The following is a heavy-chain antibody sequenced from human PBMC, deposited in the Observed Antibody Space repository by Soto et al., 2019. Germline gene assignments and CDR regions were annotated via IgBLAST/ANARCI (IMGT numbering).Heavy chain of an antibody. Sequence: VKVSCKAAGYAFTMYYLHCVVPAPVKRRDGLELSNPSGGRTSYVQKCQGRVTMTWETSTSTVYMELSSLRSEDTAVYYCASGAGTTFGMDVWGQGPTVTVSS. CDR2: SNPSGGRT. CDR1: GYAFTMYY. V-gene: IGHV1-46*01. D-gene: IGHD1-7*01. J-gene: IGHJ6*02. CDR3: ASGAGTTFGMDV.